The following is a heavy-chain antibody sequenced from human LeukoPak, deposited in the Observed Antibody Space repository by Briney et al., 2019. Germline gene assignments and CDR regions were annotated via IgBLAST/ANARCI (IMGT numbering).Heavy chain of an antibody. V-gene: IGHV3-69-1*02. J-gene: IGHJ5*02. CDR1: GFTFSFYA. CDR3: TREDCDNVRCYGASDA. CDR2: ISGGNHI. D-gene: IGHD2-2*01. Sequence: GGSLRLSCGASGFTFSFYAMSWVRPAPGKGLECVSSISGGNHIYYADSEKGRFTISRDNARNSLSLQMNALRAEDTAVYYCTREDCDNVRCYGASDAWGQGTLVTVSS.